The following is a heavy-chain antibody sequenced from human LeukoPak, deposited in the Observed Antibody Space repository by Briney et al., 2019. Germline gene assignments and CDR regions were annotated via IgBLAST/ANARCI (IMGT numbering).Heavy chain of an antibody. CDR3: ARVSYDYVWGSYRYSRWFDP. CDR2: IYYSGST. CDR1: GGSVSSGSYY. J-gene: IGHJ5*02. D-gene: IGHD3-16*02. V-gene: IGHV4-61*01. Sequence: SETLSLTCTVSGGSVSSGSYYWSWIRQPPGKGLEWIGYIYYSGSTNYNPSLKSRVTISVDTSKNQFSLKLSSVTAADTAVYYCARVSYDYVWGSYRYSRWFDPWGQGTLVTVSS.